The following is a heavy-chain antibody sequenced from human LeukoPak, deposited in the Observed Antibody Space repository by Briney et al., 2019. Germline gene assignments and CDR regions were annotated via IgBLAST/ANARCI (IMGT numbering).Heavy chain of an antibody. Sequence: GASVKVSCKAFGYTFTSNYMHWVRQAPGQGPEWMGVISPSGGSTTYAQKFQGRVTLTRDMSTSTDYLELSSLRSEDTAVYYCASGGSSWLFDYWGQGTLVTVSS. J-gene: IGHJ4*02. CDR2: ISPSGGST. CDR3: ASGGSSWLFDY. CDR1: GYTFTSNY. V-gene: IGHV1-46*01. D-gene: IGHD6-13*01.